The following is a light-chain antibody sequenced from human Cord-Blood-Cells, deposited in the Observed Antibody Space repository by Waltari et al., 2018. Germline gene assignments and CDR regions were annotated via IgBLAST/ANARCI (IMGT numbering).Light chain of an antibody. CDR3: NSRDSSGNHLV. CDR2: GNN. V-gene: IGLV3-19*01. Sequence: SSELTQDPAVSVALGQTVRITCQGDSLRSSYASWYQQKPGQAPVLVSYGNNTRPSGIPERFAGSSSGSTASLTITGAQAEDEADYYCNSRDSSGNHLVFGTGTKVTGL. CDR1: SLRSSY. J-gene: IGLJ1*01.